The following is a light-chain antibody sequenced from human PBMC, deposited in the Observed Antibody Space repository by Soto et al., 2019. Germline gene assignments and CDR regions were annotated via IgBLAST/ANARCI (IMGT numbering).Light chain of an antibody. V-gene: IGKV3-15*01. Sequence: IVLTQSPATLSLSPGEKATLSCRASQSVSSYLAWYQHKPGQAPRLLIYGASTRAAGIPDRFSGSGSGTEFTLTISGLQSDDFAVYYCQQFNNWPPWTFGQGTKVDIK. CDR2: GAS. CDR1: QSVSSY. CDR3: QQFNNWPPWT. J-gene: IGKJ1*01.